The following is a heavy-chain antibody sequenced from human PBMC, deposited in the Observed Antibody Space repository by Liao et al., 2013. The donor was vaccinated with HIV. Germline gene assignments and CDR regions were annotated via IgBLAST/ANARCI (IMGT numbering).Heavy chain of an antibody. CDR3: ARFFRGAFDI. CDR2: IDYSGTT. Sequence: QVQLRESGPRLVKPSETLSLSCIVSGGTIRDYYWSWIRQSPGKGLEWIGYIDYSGTTDHNPSLYNPSFNGRVTISADTSKNQLSLELRSVTAADTAVYYCARFFRGAFDIWGQGTMVPVSS. D-gene: IGHD3-10*01. J-gene: IGHJ3*02. CDR1: GGTIRDYY. V-gene: IGHV4-59*13.